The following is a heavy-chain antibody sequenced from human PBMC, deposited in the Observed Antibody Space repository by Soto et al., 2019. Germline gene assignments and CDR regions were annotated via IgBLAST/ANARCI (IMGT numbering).Heavy chain of an antibody. CDR1: GFTFDDYA. D-gene: IGHD3-10*01. CDR3: AKYSGSYYTGGVDY. J-gene: IGHJ4*02. CDR2: ISWNSGSI. V-gene: IGHV3-9*01. Sequence: EVQLVESGGGLVQPGRSLRLSCAASGFTFDDYAMHWVRQAPGKGLEWVSGISWNSGSIGYADSVKGRFTISRDNAKNSLYLQMNSLRAEDTALYYCAKYSGSYYTGGVDYWGQGTLVTVSS.